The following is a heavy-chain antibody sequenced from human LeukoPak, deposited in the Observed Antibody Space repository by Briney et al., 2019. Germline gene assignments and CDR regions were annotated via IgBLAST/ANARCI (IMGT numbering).Heavy chain of an antibody. CDR1: GFTFNSYA. V-gene: IGHV3-23*01. J-gene: IGHJ4*02. Sequence: PGGSLRLSCAASGFTFNSYAMSWVRQAPGKGLEWVSGISGSGGSTYYADSVKGRFTISRDNSKNTLYLQMNSLRAEDTAVYYCAKVTGNRSWYGIDYWGQGTLVTVSS. CDR2: ISGSGGST. CDR3: AKVTGNRSWYGIDY. D-gene: IGHD6-13*01.